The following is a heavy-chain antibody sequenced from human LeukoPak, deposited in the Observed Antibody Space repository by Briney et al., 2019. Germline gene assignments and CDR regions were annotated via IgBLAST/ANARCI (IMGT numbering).Heavy chain of an antibody. J-gene: IGHJ6*04. D-gene: IGHD6-19*01. CDR3: ARAGYSSGWYYYYGMDV. CDR2: INSDGSST. Sequence: GGSLRLSCAASGFTFSSYWMHRVRQAPGKGLVWVSRINSDGSSTSYADSVKGRFTISRDNSKNTLYLQMNSLRAEDTAVYYCARAGYSSGWYYYYGMDVWGKGTTVTVSS. V-gene: IGHV3-74*01. CDR1: GFTFSSYW.